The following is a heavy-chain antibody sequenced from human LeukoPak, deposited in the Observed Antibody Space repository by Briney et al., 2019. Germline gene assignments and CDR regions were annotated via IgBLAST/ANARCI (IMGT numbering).Heavy chain of an antibody. CDR1: GYTFTGYY. CDR3: ARSIPAATLFDY. J-gene: IGHJ4*02. Sequence: ASVKVSRKASGYTFTGYYMHWVRQAPGQGLEWMGWINPNSGGTNYAQKFQGRVTMTRDTSISTAYMELSRLRSDDTAVYYCARSIPAATLFDYWGQGTLVTVSS. V-gene: IGHV1-2*02. D-gene: IGHD2-2*01. CDR2: INPNSGGT.